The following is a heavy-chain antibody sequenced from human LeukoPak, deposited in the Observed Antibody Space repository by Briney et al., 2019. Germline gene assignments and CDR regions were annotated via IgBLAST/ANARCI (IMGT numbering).Heavy chain of an antibody. CDR3: ARGYGGNSRGRYYYYGMDV. CDR2: INPSGGST. J-gene: IGHJ6*02. CDR1: GYTFTSYY. Sequence: GASVKVSCKASGYTFTSYYMHWVRQAPGQGLERMGIINPSGGSTSYAQKFQGRVTMTRDTSTSTVYMELSSLRSEDTAVYYCARGYGGNSRGRYYYYGMDVWGQGTTVTVSS. V-gene: IGHV1-46*01. D-gene: IGHD4-23*01.